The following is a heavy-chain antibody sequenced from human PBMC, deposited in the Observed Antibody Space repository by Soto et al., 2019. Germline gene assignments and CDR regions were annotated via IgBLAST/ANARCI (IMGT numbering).Heavy chain of an antibody. CDR3: ARDYSGLGLDY. D-gene: IGHD3-10*01. CDR1: GYTFTNYG. Sequence: QVQLVQSGAEVKKHGASVKVSCKAFGYTFTNYGISWLRQAPGQGLEWMGWISGYNGNTNYAQNLQGRLTMTRDTSTTTAYMELESLRSDDTGMYYCARDYSGLGLDYWVKGTLVTVSA. V-gene: IGHV1-18*04. CDR2: ISGYNGNT. J-gene: IGHJ4*02.